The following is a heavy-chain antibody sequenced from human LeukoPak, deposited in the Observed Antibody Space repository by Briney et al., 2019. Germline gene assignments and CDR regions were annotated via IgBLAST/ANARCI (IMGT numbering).Heavy chain of an antibody. CDR1: GFIFSHYW. V-gene: IGHV3-7*02. Sequence: GGSLRLSCAASGFIFSHYWLTWVRQAPGKGLEWVANIKHDGSEKYYVDSVKGRFTISRDNAQNSLYLQMNSLRVEDTAIYYCTRADRSVDYWGQGTLVTVSS. CDR2: IKHDGSEK. CDR3: TRADRSVDY. J-gene: IGHJ4*02.